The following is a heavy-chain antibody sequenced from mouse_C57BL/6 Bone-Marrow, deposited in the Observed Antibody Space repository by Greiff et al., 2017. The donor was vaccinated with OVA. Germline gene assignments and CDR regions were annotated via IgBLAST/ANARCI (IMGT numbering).Heavy chain of an antibody. V-gene: IGHV1-80*01. CDR2: IYPGDGDT. J-gene: IGHJ2*01. CDR3: ARGYF. CDR1: GYAFRSYW. Sequence: QVQLQQSGAELVKPGASVEISCKASGYAFRSYWMNWVKQRPGKGLEWIGQIYPGDGDTNYNGKFKGKATLTAAQSSSTAFMQLRILSSEDSAVYFCARGYFWGQGTTLTVSS.